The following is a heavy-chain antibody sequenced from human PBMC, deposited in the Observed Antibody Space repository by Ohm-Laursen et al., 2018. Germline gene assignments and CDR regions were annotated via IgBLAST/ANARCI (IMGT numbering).Heavy chain of an antibody. CDR2: LKQDGSKT. Sequence: SLRLSCTASGFTFSNYWMSWVRQAPGKGLEWVANLKQDGSKTDQGDSLKGRFTISRDNAKNSLYLQMNSLRAEDTAIYYCATDGEPWRDWGQGTLVTVSS. D-gene: IGHD3-10*01. J-gene: IGHJ4*02. CDR3: ATDGEPWRD. V-gene: IGHV3-7*01. CDR1: GFTFSNYW.